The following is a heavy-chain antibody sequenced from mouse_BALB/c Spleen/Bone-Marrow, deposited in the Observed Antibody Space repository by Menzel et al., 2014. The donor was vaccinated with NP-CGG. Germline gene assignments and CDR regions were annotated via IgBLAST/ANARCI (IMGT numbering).Heavy chain of an antibody. Sequence: EVKLAESGGGLVQPGGSLKLSCAASGFDFSTFWMSWVRQAPGKGLEWIGEINPDRRTINYAPSLKDKFIISRDNAKNPLYLLMSKVRSEDTALYYCARLHYYGYGAYWGQGTLVTVSA. CDR3: ARLHYYGYGAY. V-gene: IGHV4-1*02. CDR1: GFDFSTFW. D-gene: IGHD1-2*01. J-gene: IGHJ3*01. CDR2: INPDRRTI.